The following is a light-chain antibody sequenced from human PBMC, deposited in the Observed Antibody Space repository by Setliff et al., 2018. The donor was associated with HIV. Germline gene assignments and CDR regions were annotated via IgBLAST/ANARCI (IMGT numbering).Light chain of an antibody. Sequence: QSALTQPASVSGSPGQSITISCTGTSSDIGAYNYVSWYQQHPGKVPKVIIYDVRKRPSGVSNRFSGSKSGNTASLTISGLQAEDEAAYYCSSYTSSSTLVFGGGTKVTVL. V-gene: IGLV2-14*01. CDR1: SSDIGAYNY. CDR3: SSYTSSSTLV. CDR2: DVR. J-gene: IGLJ3*02.